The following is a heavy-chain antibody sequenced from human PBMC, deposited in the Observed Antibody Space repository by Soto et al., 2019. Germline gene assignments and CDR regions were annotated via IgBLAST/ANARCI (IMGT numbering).Heavy chain of an antibody. CDR2: INHSGST. CDR3: ARVRGYSYGWGSYYYYYGMDV. J-gene: IGHJ6*02. Sequence: SETLSLTCAVYGGSFSGYYWSWIRQPPGKGLEWIGEINHSGSTNYNPSLKGRVTISVDTSKNQFSLKLSSVTAADTAVYYCARVRGYSYGWGSYYYYYGMDVWGQGTTVTVSS. D-gene: IGHD5-18*01. V-gene: IGHV4-34*01. CDR1: GGSFSGYY.